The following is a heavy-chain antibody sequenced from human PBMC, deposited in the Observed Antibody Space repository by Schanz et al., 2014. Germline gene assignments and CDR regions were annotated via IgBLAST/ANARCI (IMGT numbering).Heavy chain of an antibody. D-gene: IGHD3-3*01. V-gene: IGHV3-7*01. CDR3: ARGRVLAS. CDR1: GFTFSTHA. Sequence: VPLVESGGGLVKPGGSLRLSCAASGFTFSTHAMHWVRQAPGKGLEWVANIKKDGSEKYYVDSVKGRFTISRDNAKNSLCLQMNSLRPEDTAVYYCARGRVLASWGQGTLVTVSS. J-gene: IGHJ5*02. CDR2: IKKDGSEK.